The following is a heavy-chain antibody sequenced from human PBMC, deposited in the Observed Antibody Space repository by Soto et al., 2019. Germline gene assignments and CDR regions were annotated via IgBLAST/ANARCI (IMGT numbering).Heavy chain of an antibody. J-gene: IGHJ4*02. CDR1: GGSISSSSYY. CDR2: IYYTGIT. V-gene: IGHV4-39*01. Sequence: QLHLQESGPGLVKPSETLSLTCTVSGGSISSSSYYWGWIRQPPGKGLEWIGNIYYTGITHYNPSLKSRATISIDTSKNQFSLNLNSVTATDTAVYYCARLARQDTVAGNYWGQGTLVTVSS. CDR3: ARLARQDTVAGNY. D-gene: IGHD6-19*01.